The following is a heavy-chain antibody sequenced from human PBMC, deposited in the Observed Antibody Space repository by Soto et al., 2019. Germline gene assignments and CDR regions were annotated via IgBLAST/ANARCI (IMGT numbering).Heavy chain of an antibody. V-gene: IGHV3-30*03. CDR3: XXXXXXQYYYYGMDV. J-gene: IGHJ6*02. CDR2: ISYDGSNK. Sequence: QVQLVESGGGVVQPGRSLRLSCAASGFTFSSYGMHWVRQAPGKGLEWVAVISYDGSNKYYADSVKGRFTISRDNSKNTLYLQMNSLRAEDTAXXXXXXXXXXQYYYYGMDVXGQGTTVTXXS. CDR1: GFTFSSYG.